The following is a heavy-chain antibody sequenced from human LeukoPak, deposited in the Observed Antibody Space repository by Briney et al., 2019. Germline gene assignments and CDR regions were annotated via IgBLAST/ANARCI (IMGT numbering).Heavy chain of an antibody. J-gene: IGHJ4*02. V-gene: IGHV3-23*01. Sequence: GGSLRLPCAASGFTFSNYEMNWIRQAPGKGLEWVSAISGSGGSTYYADSVKGRFTISRDNSKNTLYLQMNSLRAEDTAVYYCAKDYYYDSSGHLYFDYWGQGTLVTVSS. CDR3: AKDYYYDSSGHLYFDY. CDR1: GFTFSNYE. CDR2: ISGSGGST. D-gene: IGHD3-22*01.